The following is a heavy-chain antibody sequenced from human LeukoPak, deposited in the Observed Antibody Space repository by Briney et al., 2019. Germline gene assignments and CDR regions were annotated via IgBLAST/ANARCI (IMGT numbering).Heavy chain of an antibody. CDR1: GFTFSSYV. Sequence: GGSLRLSCAASGFTFSSYVMSWVRQAPGKGLEWVSALSSSGDNTYYADSVKGRFSISRDNSKNTLYLQMNSLRAEDTAVYYCAKDYIAVQGGFWGQGTLVTVSS. CDR2: LSSSGDNT. V-gene: IGHV3-23*01. CDR3: AKDYIAVQGGF. D-gene: IGHD6-19*01. J-gene: IGHJ4*02.